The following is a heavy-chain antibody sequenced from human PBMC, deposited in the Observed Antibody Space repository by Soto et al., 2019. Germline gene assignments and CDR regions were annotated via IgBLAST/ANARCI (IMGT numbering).Heavy chain of an antibody. Sequence: ASGKVSCKISGGTFSSYTITWVRQAPGQGLEWMGRFVLIFGTTIYAQMFQGRVAITADESTRTAYMELSSLRSEDTAIYYCAGGSLSGYSSSYHLDYWGQGALVTVSS. V-gene: IGHV1-69*13. CDR3: AGGSLSGYSSSYHLDY. CDR2: FVLIFGTT. J-gene: IGHJ4*02. CDR1: GGTFSSYT. D-gene: IGHD3-3*01.